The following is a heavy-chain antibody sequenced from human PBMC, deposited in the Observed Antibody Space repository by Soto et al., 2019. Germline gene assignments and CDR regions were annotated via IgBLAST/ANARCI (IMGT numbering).Heavy chain of an antibody. D-gene: IGHD4-17*01. CDR3: ARQGNGAEGFDY. J-gene: IGHJ4*02. CDR1: GYYFPSYW. CDR2: FYPGDSDT. V-gene: IGHV5-51*01. Sequence: GEPQKISCRGSGYYFPSYWIGWVRQMPGKGLEWMGIFYPGDSDTRYSPSFQGQVTISADRSISTAYLQWSSLKPSDTAMYYCARQGNGAEGFDYWGQGTLVTVSS.